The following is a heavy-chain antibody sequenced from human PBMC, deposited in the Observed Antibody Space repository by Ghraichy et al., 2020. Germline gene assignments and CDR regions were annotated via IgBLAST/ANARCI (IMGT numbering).Heavy chain of an antibody. CDR3: ASGGSGPEWLVFRY. D-gene: IGHD6-19*01. Sequence: SETLSLTCTVSGGSINTYYWSWIRQPPGKGLEWIGYIYYSGSSNYNTSLESRVTISVDTSKNQFSLKLSSVTAADTAVYYCASGGSGPEWLVFRYWGQGTLVTVSS. CDR2: IYYSGSS. J-gene: IGHJ4*02. V-gene: IGHV4-59*01. CDR1: GGSINTYY.